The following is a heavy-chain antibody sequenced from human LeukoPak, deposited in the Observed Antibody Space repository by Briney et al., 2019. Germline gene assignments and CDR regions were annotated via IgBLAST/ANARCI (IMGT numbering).Heavy chain of an antibody. J-gene: IGHJ3*01. Sequence: EASVKVSCKASGYTFTGYYMHWVRQAPGQGLEWMGWINPNSGGTNYAQKFQGRVTMIRDTSITTAYMELSRLRSDDTAVYYCARNGYTYGNDAFNLWGQGTLVTVSS. V-gene: IGHV1-2*02. CDR2: INPNSGGT. CDR1: GYTFTGYY. CDR3: ARNGYTYGNDAFNL. D-gene: IGHD5-18*01.